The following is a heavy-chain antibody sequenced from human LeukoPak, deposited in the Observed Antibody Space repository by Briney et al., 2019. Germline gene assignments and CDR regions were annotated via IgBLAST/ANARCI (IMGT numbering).Heavy chain of an antibody. J-gene: IGHJ5*02. CDR1: GLSFSNYA. Sequence: GGSLRLSCAASGLSFSNYAMYWVRQAPGKGLEWVSAIGGTGGNIFYTDSVKGRFTISRDNSKNTLYLQMNSLRAEDTAVYYCAKDLEAYCGGDCSLFDPWGQGTLVTVSS. V-gene: IGHV3-23*01. CDR2: IGGTGGNI. D-gene: IGHD2-21*02. CDR3: AKDLEAYCGGDCSLFDP.